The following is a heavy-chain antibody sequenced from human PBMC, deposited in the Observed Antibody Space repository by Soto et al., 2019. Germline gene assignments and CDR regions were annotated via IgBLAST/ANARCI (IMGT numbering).Heavy chain of an antibody. CDR3: ARDGIPLEGRCAFDI. CDR2: IWYDGSNK. V-gene: IGHV3-33*01. CDR1: GFTFSSYG. Sequence: QVQLVESGGGVVQPGRSLRLSCAASGFTFSSYGMHWVRQAPGKGLEWVAVIWYDGSNKYYADSVKGRFTISRDNSKNTLYLQMDSLRAEDTAVYYCARDGIPLEGRCAFDIWGQGTMVTVSS. D-gene: IGHD1-1*01. J-gene: IGHJ3*02.